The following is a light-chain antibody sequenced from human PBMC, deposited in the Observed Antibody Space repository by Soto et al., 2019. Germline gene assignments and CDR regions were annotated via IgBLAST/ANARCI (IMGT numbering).Light chain of an antibody. CDR2: AAS. Sequence: DIQMTQSPSSLSASVGDRVTITCRASQSISTYLNWYQQKPGKAPKLLIYAASSLQSGVPSRFSGSGSGTDFILTISNLQPEDFATYYCLQHHSYLWTFGQGTKVDIK. J-gene: IGKJ1*01. CDR1: QSISTY. V-gene: IGKV1-39*01. CDR3: LQHHSYLWT.